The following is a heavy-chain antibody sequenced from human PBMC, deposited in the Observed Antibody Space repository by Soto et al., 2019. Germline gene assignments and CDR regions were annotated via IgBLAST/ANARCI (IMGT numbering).Heavy chain of an antibody. CDR1: GGSFSGYY. J-gene: IGHJ3*02. V-gene: IGHV4-34*09. Sequence: PSETLSLTCAVYGGSFSGYYWSWIRQPPGKGLEWIGYIYYSGSTYYNPSLKSRVTISVDTSKNQFSLKLSSVTAADTAVYYCARGSVVVVAAPDAFDIWGQGTMVTVS. CDR3: ARGSVVVVAAPDAFDI. CDR2: IYYSGST. D-gene: IGHD2-15*01.